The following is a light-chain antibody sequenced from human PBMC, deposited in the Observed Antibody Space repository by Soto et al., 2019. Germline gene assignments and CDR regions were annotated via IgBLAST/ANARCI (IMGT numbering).Light chain of an antibody. CDR1: QSVSNSY. CDR2: GAS. CDR3: QHYGGSRT. J-gene: IGKJ3*01. V-gene: IGKV3-20*01. Sequence: DIVLTQSPGTLSLSPGERATLSCRASQSVSNSYLAWYQQKRGQAPRLLIYGASSRATGIPDRFSGSGSGRDFTLTISSLEPEDFAVYYCQHYGGSRTFGPGATVDIK.